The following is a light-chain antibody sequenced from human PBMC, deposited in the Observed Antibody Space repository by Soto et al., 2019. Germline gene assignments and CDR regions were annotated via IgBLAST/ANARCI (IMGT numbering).Light chain of an antibody. CDR2: DAS. Sequence: IQMTQSPSSLSASVGDRVTITCQASQDISKNLNWYQQKPGKAPKLLIYDASSLQTGVPSRFSGSESAKHFTFNISSLQPEDIATCYCQQYDNLLPITFGQGTRLEIK. CDR3: QQYDNLLPIT. CDR1: QDISKN. J-gene: IGKJ5*01. V-gene: IGKV1-33*01.